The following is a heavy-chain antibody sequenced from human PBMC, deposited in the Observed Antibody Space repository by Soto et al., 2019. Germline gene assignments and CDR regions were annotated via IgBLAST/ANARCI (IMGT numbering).Heavy chain of an antibody. CDR2: ISGSGGST. CDR1: GFTLSSYA. J-gene: IGHJ3*02. Sequence: PGGSLRLSCAASGFTLSSYAMSWVRQAPGKGLEWVSAISGSGGSTYYADSVKGRSTISRDNSKNTLYLQMNSLRAEDTAVYYCAKGAPDYYDSSGYPVSDAFDIWGQGTMVTVSS. V-gene: IGHV3-23*01. D-gene: IGHD3-22*01. CDR3: AKGAPDYYDSSGYPVSDAFDI.